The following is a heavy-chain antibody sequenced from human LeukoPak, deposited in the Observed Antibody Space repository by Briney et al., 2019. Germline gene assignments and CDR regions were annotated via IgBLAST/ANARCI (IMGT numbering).Heavy chain of an antibody. CDR3: AREVPAASYYYYYGMDV. CDR1: GFTFSSYA. CDR2: TSYDGSNK. J-gene: IGHJ6*02. V-gene: IGHV3-30-3*01. Sequence: GGSLRLSCAASGFTFSSYAMHWVRQAPGKGLEWVAVTSYDGSNKYYADSVKGRFTISRDNSKNTLYLQMNSLRAEDTAVYYCAREVPAASYYYYYGMDVWGQGTTVTVSS. D-gene: IGHD2-2*01.